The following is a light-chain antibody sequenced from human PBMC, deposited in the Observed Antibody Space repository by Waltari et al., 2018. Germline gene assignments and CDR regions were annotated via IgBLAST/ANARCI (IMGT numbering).Light chain of an antibody. CDR2: DVS. Sequence: QSALTQPASVSGSPGQSITISCTGTSRDVGGYYYLSWYQQHPGKAPKVLIFDVSYRRSGSSNLFSASTSGNTASLTSSGLQAEDEADYYCTSYTSSHGLVFGTGTKVTVL. J-gene: IGLJ1*01. V-gene: IGLV2-14*03. CDR1: SRDVGGYYY. CDR3: TSYTSSHGLV.